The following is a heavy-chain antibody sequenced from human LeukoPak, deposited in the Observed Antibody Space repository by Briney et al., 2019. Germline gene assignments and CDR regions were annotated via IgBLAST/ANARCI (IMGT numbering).Heavy chain of an antibody. CDR1: GGSISNNNYY. J-gene: IGHJ4*02. D-gene: IGHD2-15*01. CDR3: ARLGPPALDY. V-gene: IGHV4-39*07. CDR2: MYYSGST. Sequence: SETLSLTCTVSGGSISNNNYYWGWIRQPPGKGLEWIGSMYYSGSTYYNPSLKSRVTISVDTSKNQFSLKLSSATAADTAVYYCARLGPPALDYWGQGTLVTVSS.